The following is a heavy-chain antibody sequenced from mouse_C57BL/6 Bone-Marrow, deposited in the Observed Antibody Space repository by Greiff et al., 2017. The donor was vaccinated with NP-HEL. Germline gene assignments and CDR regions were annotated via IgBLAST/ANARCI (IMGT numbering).Heavy chain of an antibody. V-gene: IGHV5-16*01. D-gene: IGHD2-3*01. CDR1: GFTFSDYY. Sequence: EVMLVESEGGLVQPGSSMKLSCTASGFTFSDYYMAWVRQVPEKGLEWVANINYDGSSTYYLDSLKSRFIISRDNAKNILYLQMSSLKSEDTATYYCARDSDGYYGYWGQGTTLTVSS. J-gene: IGHJ2*01. CDR3: ARDSDGYYGY. CDR2: INYDGSST.